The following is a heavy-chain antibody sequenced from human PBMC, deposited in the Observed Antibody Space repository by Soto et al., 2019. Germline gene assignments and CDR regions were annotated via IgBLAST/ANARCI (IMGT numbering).Heavy chain of an antibody. CDR3: ARGSWDDVTGHYYMDV. CDR2: TYYKSKWFI. Sequence: SQTLSLTCDISGDSVSSNSAAWNWIRQTPSRGLEWLGRTYYKSKWFINYAVSVKSRITVNPDTSKNQFSLQLNSVTPEDTAVYYCARGSWDDVTGHYYMDVWGKGTTVTVSS. J-gene: IGHJ6*03. CDR1: GDSVSSNSAA. D-gene: IGHD1-1*01. V-gene: IGHV6-1*01.